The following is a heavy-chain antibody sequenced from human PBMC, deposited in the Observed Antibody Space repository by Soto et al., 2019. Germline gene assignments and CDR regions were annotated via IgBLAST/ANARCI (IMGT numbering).Heavy chain of an antibody. CDR3: TTAGEGVVAAHCFES. V-gene: IGHV3-15*01. CDR2: VKGKGSGGTS. J-gene: IGHJ4*02. CDR1: GFSFINAW. Sequence: EVQLVETGGGLVEPGGSLRLSCAASGFSFINAWMHWVRQAPGKGLEWVGLVKGKGSGGTSDYAAPVRGRFTISRDDSKNTLYLRMNSLKIEDTARYYCTTAGEGVVAAHCFESWGQGTLVTVSS. D-gene: IGHD2-15*01.